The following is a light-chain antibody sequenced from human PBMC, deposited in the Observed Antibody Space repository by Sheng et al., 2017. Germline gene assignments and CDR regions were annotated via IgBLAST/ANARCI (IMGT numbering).Light chain of an antibody. CDR3: QQYNGYPYT. CDR2: KAS. V-gene: IGKV1-5*03. J-gene: IGKJ2*01. Sequence: DIQMTQSPSTLSASVGDRVTITCRASQSISNWLAWYQQKPGKAPKLLIYKASSLESGVPSRFSGSGSGTEFTLTISSLQPDVFATYYCQQYNGYPYTFGQGTKAG. CDR1: QSISNW.